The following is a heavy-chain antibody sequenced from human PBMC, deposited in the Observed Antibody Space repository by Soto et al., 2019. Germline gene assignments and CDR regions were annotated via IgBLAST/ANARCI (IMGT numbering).Heavy chain of an antibody. CDR1: GFPVSDYY. CDR3: ARGGGGGLFEH. J-gene: IGHJ4*02. Sequence: QVHLVESGGGLVKPGGSLRLSCATSGFPVSDYYMSWIRQAPGKGLEWLSHISPKSTYTTYADSVKGRFTISRDNTKSSLFLQMNSLGVEDTAVYYCARGGGGGLFEHWGQGVLVTVSS. CDR2: ISPKSTYT. D-gene: IGHD2-21*01. V-gene: IGHV3-11*06.